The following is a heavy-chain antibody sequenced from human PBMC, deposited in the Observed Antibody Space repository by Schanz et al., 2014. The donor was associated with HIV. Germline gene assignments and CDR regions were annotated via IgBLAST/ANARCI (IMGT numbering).Heavy chain of an antibody. CDR2: ISYDGSNK. D-gene: IGHD3-3*01. Sequence: QVQLVESGGGVVQPGRSLRLSCAVSGFTFSNYAMHWVRQAPGKGLERVAVISYDGSNKYYADSVKGRFTISRDNSKNTVYLQMNSLIVDDTAVYYCAKDQGYDFWSGYYNYYGMDVWGQGTTVTVSS. V-gene: IGHV3-30-3*01. CDR1: GFTFSNYA. J-gene: IGHJ6*02. CDR3: AKDQGYDFWSGYYNYYGMDV.